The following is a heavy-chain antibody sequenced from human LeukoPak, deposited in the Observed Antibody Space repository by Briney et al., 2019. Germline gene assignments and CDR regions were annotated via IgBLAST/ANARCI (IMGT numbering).Heavy chain of an antibody. CDR1: GASISSYY. J-gene: IGHJ2*01. CDR2: IYNSGRA. CDR3: SRGNWYFDL. Sequence: SETLSLTCTVSGASISSYYRSWIRQPPGKGLECIGSIYNSGRATYNPSLKSRVSISVDTSKNQFSLRLSSVTAAVTAVYFCSRGNWYFDLWGRGTQVTVSS. V-gene: IGHV4-59*01.